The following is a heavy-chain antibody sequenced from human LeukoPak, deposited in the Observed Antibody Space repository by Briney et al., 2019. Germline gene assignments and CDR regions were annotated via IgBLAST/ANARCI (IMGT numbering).Heavy chain of an antibody. CDR1: EFTVSTNY. D-gene: IGHD2-15*01. V-gene: IGHV3-53*01. J-gene: IGHJ1*01. CDR2: VYYDGNT. CDR3: ASPGYCSGSSCYSGCFQH. Sequence: GGSPRVSCAASEFTVSTNYMNWVRQAPGKGLEWVSVVYYDGNTYYADSVKGRFTISRDSSKNTLYLQMNSLRAEDTAVYYCASPGYCSGSSCYSGCFQHWGQGTLVTVSS.